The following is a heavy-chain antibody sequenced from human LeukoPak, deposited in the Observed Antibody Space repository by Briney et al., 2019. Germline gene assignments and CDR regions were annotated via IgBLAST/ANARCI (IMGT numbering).Heavy chain of an antibody. CDR3: ARGKKVRFRLLNEVYAFDI. CDR1: GGSFSGYY. J-gene: IGHJ3*02. V-gene: IGHV4-34*01. Sequence: SETLSLTCAVYGGSFSGYYWSWIRQPPGKGLEWIGEINHSGSTNYNPSLKSRVTISVDTSKNQFSLKLSSVTAADTAVYYCARGKKVRFRLLNEVYAFDIWGQGTMVTVSS. CDR2: INHSGST. D-gene: IGHD3-10*01.